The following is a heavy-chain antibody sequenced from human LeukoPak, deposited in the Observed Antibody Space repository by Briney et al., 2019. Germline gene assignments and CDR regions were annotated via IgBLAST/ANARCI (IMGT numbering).Heavy chain of an antibody. CDR2: ISYDGSNK. J-gene: IGHJ4*02. D-gene: IGHD5-18*01. CDR1: GFTFSSYA. CDR3: ARVSRGYSYGPGDY. V-gene: IGHV3-30-3*01. Sequence: GGSLRLSCAASGFTFSSYAMSWVRQAPGKGLEWVAVISYDGSNKYYADSVKGRFTISRDNSKNTLYLQMNSLRAEDTAVYYCARVSRGYSYGPGDYWGQGTLVTVSS.